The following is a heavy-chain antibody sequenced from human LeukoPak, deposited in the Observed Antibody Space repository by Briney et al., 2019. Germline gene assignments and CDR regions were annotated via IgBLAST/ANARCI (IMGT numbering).Heavy chain of an antibody. D-gene: IGHD5-18*01. Sequence: GASVKVSCKASGYTFTGYYMHWVRQAPGQGLEWMGWINPNSGGTNYAQKFQGRVTTTRDTSISTAYMELSRLRSDDTAVYYCARGDTAMVPYFDYWGQGTLVTVSS. CDR1: GYTFTGYY. CDR2: INPNSGGT. V-gene: IGHV1-2*02. J-gene: IGHJ4*02. CDR3: ARGDTAMVPYFDY.